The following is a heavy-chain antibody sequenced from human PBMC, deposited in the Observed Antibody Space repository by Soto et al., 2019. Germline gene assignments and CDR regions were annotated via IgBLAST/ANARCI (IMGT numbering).Heavy chain of an antibody. Sequence: GGSLRLSCAASGFTFSKYWRTWVRQAPGKGLEWVANIKEDGGEDYYADSVKGRFTISRDNAKNSLFLQLSSLGAEDTAIYYCAREGQSSYCSSTTCYFFGLDVWGQGTTVTVSS. CDR2: IKEDGGED. CDR1: GFTFSKYW. J-gene: IGHJ6*02. D-gene: IGHD2-2*01. CDR3: AREGQSSYCSSTTCYFFGLDV. V-gene: IGHV3-7*01.